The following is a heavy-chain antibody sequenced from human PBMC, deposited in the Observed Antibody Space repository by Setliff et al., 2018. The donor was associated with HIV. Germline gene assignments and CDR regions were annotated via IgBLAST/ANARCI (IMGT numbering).Heavy chain of an antibody. Sequence: SETLSLTCAVSGGSISSSNWWSWVRQPPGKGLEWIGEIFHSGSTNYNPSLKSRVTISVDTSENQFSLKLSSVTAADTAVYYCARSRNSYVGGFDFWGQGTLVTV. CDR1: GGSISSSNW. CDR2: IFHSGST. V-gene: IGHV4-4*02. D-gene: IGHD3-16*01. CDR3: ARSRNSYVGGFDF. J-gene: IGHJ4*02.